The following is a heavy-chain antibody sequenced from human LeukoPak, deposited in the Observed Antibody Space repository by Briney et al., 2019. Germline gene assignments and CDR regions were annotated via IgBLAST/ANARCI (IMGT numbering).Heavy chain of an antibody. V-gene: IGHV3-74*03. J-gene: IGHJ4*02. D-gene: IGHD6-13*01. Sequence: GGSLRLSCAASGFTFSSYWMHWVRQAPGKGLVWVSRIKTDGSSTMYADSVKGRFTISRDNAKNTLYLQMNSLRAEDTAVYYCARGSIAAAGYFDYWGQGTLVTVSS. CDR2: IKTDGSST. CDR3: ARGSIAAAGYFDY. CDR1: GFTFSSYW.